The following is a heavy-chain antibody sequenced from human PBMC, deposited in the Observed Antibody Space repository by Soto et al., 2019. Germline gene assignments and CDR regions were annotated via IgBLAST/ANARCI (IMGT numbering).Heavy chain of an antibody. CDR2: ISGSGGST. J-gene: IGHJ4*02. Sequence: GGSLRLSCAASGFTFSSYAMSWVRQAPGKGLEWVSAISGSGGSTYYADSVKGRFTISRDNSKNTLYLQMNSLRAEDTAVYYCARVLGGYSGSYYFDYWGQGTLVTVSS. CDR1: GFTFSSYA. V-gene: IGHV3-23*01. D-gene: IGHD1-26*01. CDR3: ARVLGGYSGSYYFDY.